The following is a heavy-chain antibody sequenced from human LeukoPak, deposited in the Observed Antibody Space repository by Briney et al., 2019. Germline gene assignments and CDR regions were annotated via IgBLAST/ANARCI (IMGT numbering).Heavy chain of an antibody. J-gene: IGHJ4*02. V-gene: IGHV3-66*01. CDR1: GFTVSSNY. CDR2: IYSGGST. D-gene: IGHD3-22*01. CDR3: ARGDSSGYYQIYFDY. Sequence: PGGSLRLSCAASGFTVSSNYMSWVRQAPGKGLEWVSVIYSGGSTYHADSVKGRFTISRDNSKNTLYLQMNSLRAEDTAVYYCARGDSSGYYQIYFDYWGQGTLVTVSS.